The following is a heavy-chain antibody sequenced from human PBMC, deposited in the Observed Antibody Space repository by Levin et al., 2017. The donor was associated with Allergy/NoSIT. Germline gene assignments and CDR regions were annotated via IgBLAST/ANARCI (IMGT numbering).Heavy chain of an antibody. D-gene: IGHD6-13*01. V-gene: IGHV1-69*06. CDR3: ARRARIAAPDYYYYYGMDV. CDR1: GGTFSSYA. CDR2: IIPIFGTA. J-gene: IGHJ6*02. Sequence: KISCKASGGTFSSYAISWVRQAPGQGLEWMGGIIPIFGTANYAQKFQGRVTITADKSTSTAYMELSSLRSEDTAVYYCARRARIAAPDYYYYYGMDVWGQGTTVTVSS.